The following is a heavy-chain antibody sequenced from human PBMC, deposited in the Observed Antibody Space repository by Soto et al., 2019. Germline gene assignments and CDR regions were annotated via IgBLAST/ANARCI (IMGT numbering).Heavy chain of an antibody. CDR1: GGSFSGYY. V-gene: IGHV4-34*01. D-gene: IGHD2-2*01. CDR2: INHSGST. J-gene: IGHJ4*02. CDR3: ARGGVVPAATRYLYYFDN. Sequence: PSETLSLTCAVYGGSFSGYYWSWIRQPPGKGLEWIGEINHSGSTNYNPSLKSRVTISVDTSKNQFSLKLSSVTAADTAVYYCARGGVVPAATRYLYYFDNWGQGTLVTVSS.